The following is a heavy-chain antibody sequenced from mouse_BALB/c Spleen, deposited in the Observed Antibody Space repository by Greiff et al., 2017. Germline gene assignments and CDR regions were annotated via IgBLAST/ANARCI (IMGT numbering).Heavy chain of an antibody. V-gene: IGHV10-1*02. CDR2: IRSKSNNYAT. CDR3: VRRGDYYGSSSGFAY. Sequence: EVQLVESGGGLVQPKGSLKLSCAASGFTFNTYAMNWVRQAPGKGLEWVARIRSKSNNYATYYADSVKDRFTISRDDSQSMLYLQMNNLKTEDTAMYYCVRRGDYYGSSSGFAYWGQGTLVTVSA. J-gene: IGHJ3*01. D-gene: IGHD1-1*01. CDR1: GFTFNTYA.